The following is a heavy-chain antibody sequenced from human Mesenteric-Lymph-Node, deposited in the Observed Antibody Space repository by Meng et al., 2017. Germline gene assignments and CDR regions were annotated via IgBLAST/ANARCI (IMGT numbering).Heavy chain of an antibody. D-gene: IGHD3-10*01. J-gene: IGHJ6*02. Sequence: GESLKISCAASGFTFSSYSMNWVRQAPGKGPEWVSSISRSSSYIYYADSVKGRFTISRDNAKNSLYLQMNSLRAEDTAVYYCARDLIITMVRGVNYYYGMDVWGQGTTVTVSS. CDR3: ARDLIITMVRGVNYYYGMDV. CDR1: GFTFSSYS. CDR2: ISRSSSYI. V-gene: IGHV3-21*01.